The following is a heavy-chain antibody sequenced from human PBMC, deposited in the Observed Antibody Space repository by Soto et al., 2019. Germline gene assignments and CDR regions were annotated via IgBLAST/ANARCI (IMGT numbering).Heavy chain of an antibody. CDR1: GFTVSSNY. J-gene: IGHJ4*02. V-gene: IGHV3-53*01. D-gene: IGHD3-10*01. CDR3: ARSARGHGLLLADY. Sequence: EVQLVESGGGLIQPGGSLRLSCAASGFTVSSNYMSWVRQAPGKGLEWVSVIYSGGSTYYADSVKGRFTISRDNSKNTLYLQMNSLRAEDTAVYYCARSARGHGLLLADYWGQGTLVTVSS. CDR2: IYSGGST.